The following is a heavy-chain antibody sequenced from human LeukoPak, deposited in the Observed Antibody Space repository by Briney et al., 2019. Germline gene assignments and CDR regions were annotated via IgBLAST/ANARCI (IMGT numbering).Heavy chain of an antibody. V-gene: IGHV4-30-4*01. Sequence: PSQTLSLTCTVSGGSISSGDYYWSWIRQPPGKGLEWIGYIYYSGSTYYNPSLKSRVTISVDTSKNQFSLKLSSVTAADTAVYYCARDTYYYGSESYNDAFDIWGQGTMVTVSS. CDR3: ARDTYYYGSESYNDAFDI. D-gene: IGHD3-10*01. CDR2: IYYSGST. J-gene: IGHJ3*02. CDR1: GGSISSGDYY.